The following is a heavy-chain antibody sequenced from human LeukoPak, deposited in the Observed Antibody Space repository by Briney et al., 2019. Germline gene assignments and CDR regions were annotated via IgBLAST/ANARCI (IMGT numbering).Heavy chain of an antibody. CDR3: APSRIAAAGTEFWFDP. J-gene: IGHJ5*02. V-gene: IGHV4-39*01. CDR2: IYYSGST. D-gene: IGHD6-13*01. CDR1: GGSISSSSYY. Sequence: PSETLSLTCTVSGGSISSSSYYWGWIRQPPGKGLEWIGSIYYSGSTYYNPSLKSRVTISVDTSKHQSSLTLSSVTAADTAVYYCAPSRIAAAGTEFWFDPWGQGTLVTVSS.